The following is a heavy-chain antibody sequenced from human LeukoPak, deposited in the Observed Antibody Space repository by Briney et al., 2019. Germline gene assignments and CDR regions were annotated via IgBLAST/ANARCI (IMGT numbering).Heavy chain of an antibody. CDR2: MNTKSGNT. CDR1: AYTFTSYD. V-gene: IGHV1-8*01. D-gene: IGHD3-3*01. Sequence: ASVKVSCKASAYTFTSYDINWVRQATGQGLEWMGWMNTKSGNTGYAQKFQGRVTMTSNTSISTPYMELSSLRSEDTAVYYCARVGGFFIGSRFLEWLLFGPWGQGTLVTVSS. J-gene: IGHJ4*02. CDR3: ARVGGFFIGSRFLEWLLFGP.